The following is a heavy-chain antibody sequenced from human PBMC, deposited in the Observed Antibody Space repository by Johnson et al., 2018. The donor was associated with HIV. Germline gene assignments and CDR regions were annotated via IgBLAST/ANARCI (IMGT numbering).Heavy chain of an antibody. V-gene: IGHV3-9*01. CDR3: ARVRPNPTVTTRGAAFDI. CDR1: GFTFDDYA. D-gene: IGHD4-17*01. Sequence: VQLVESGGGLVQPGRSLRLSCAASGFTFDDYAMHWVRQVPGKGLEWVSGISWHSSNLGYADSVKGRFTISRDNAKNTLYLQMNSLRAEDTAVYYCARVRPNPTVTTRGAAFDIWGQGTMVTVSS. J-gene: IGHJ3*02. CDR2: ISWHSSNL.